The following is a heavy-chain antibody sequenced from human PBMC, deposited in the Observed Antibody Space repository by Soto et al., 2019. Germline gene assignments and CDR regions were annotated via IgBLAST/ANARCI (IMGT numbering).Heavy chain of an antibody. D-gene: IGHD2-2*01. J-gene: IGHJ6*02. Sequence: QVQLVQSGAEVKKPGSSVKVSCKASGGTFSSYAISWVRQAPGQGLEWMGGIIPIFGTADYAQKFQGRVTITPDKSTSTAYMELSSLTSEDTAVYYCARGPGGSTSCWYYYYGMDVWGQGTTVTVSS. CDR2: IIPIFGTA. V-gene: IGHV1-69*06. CDR1: GGTFSSYA. CDR3: ARGPGGSTSCWYYYYGMDV.